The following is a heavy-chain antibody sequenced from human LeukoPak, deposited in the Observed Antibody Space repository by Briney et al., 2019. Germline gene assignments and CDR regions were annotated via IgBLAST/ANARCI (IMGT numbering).Heavy chain of an antibody. CDR2: IYYSGIT. V-gene: IGHV4-39*01. J-gene: IGHJ4*02. CDR3: ARLTGYGDARV. D-gene: IGHD4-17*01. CDR1: GGSISSTSYY. Sequence: PSETLSLTCTVSGGSISSTSYYWGWIRQPPGKGLEWIGTIYYSGITYYNPSLKSRVTISVDTSKNQFSLKLTSLTAADTAVYYCARLTGYGDARVWGQGTLVTVSS.